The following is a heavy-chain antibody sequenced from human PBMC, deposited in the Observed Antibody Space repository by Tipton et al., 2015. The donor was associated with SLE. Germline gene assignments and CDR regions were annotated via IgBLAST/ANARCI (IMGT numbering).Heavy chain of an antibody. J-gene: IGHJ4*02. D-gene: IGHD2-21*01. Sequence: PGLVKPSETLSLTCTVSGGSISSYYWSWIRQPPGKGLEWIGYIYTSRSTNYNPSLKSRVTISVDTSKNQFSLKLRSVTAADTAVYYCARIPYCGGDCWCYVDYWCQGTLVTVSS. V-gene: IGHV4-4*09. CDR2: IYTSRST. CDR3: ARIPYCGGDCWCYVDY. CDR1: GGSISSYY.